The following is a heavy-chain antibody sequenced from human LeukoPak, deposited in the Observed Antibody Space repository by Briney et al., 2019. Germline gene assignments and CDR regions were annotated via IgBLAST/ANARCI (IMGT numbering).Heavy chain of an antibody. D-gene: IGHD1-1*01. Sequence: SETLSLTCTVSGGSISSSGDYWGWIRQPPGKGLEWIGTINYSGNTLYNPSLKSRVTISVDTSRNQFSLKLRSVTAADTAVYYCARQALADYFDYWGQGTLVTVSS. CDR1: GGSISSSGDY. J-gene: IGHJ4*02. V-gene: IGHV4-39*01. CDR2: INYSGNT. CDR3: ARQALADYFDY.